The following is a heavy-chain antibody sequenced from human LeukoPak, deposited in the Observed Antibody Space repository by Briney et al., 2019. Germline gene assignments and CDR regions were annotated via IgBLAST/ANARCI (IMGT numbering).Heavy chain of an antibody. D-gene: IGHD1-26*01. CDR2: IEKDGSAA. V-gene: IGHV3-7*01. CDR1: GFTFSSYA. J-gene: IGHJ2*01. Sequence: PGGSLRLSCAASGFTFSSYAMSWVRQAPGKGLEWVAKIEKDGSAAYYVDSMKGRFTISRDNAEYSLYLQMNSLRAEDTAVYSCARAGVTNLLGETYWCFDLWGRGTLVTVSS. CDR3: ARAGVTNLLGETYWCFDL.